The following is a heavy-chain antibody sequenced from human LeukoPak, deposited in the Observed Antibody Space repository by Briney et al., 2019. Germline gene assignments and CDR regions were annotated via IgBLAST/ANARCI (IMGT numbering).Heavy chain of an antibody. CDR3: AREGVAGTGYFDY. V-gene: IGHV3-48*02. CDR2: IGSSGSAI. CDR1: GFIFSSYS. D-gene: IGHD6-19*01. Sequence: PGGSLRLSCVASGFIFSSYSMNWVRQAPGKGLEWVSYIGSSGSAIYYADSVKGRFTISRDNAKNSLYLQMNSLRDEDTAVYYCAREGVAGTGYFDYWGQGTLVTVSS. J-gene: IGHJ4*02.